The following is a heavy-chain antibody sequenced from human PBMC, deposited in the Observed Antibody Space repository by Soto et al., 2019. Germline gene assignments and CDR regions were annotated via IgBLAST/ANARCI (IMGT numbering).Heavy chain of an antibody. CDR3: AKEPVGPDWYFDL. V-gene: IGHV3-23*01. CDR2: ISGSGIST. CDR1: GLTFRSYA. J-gene: IGHJ2*01. Sequence: PGGSLRLSCAASGLTFRSYAMSWVRQAPGKGLEWVSGISGSGISTHYVDSVKGRFTVSRDNSKNTLYLQMNSLRAEDTAVYNCAKEPVGPDWYFDLWGRGTLVTVSS.